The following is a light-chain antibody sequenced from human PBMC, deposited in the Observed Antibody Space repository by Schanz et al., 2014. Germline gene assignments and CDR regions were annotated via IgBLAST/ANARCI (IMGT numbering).Light chain of an antibody. CDR3: SSYTTSRIQV. CDR2: GNS. V-gene: IGLV1-40*01. Sequence: QSVLTQPPSVSGAPGQRVTISCTGSSANIGAGYDVHWYQQVPGTAPKLLIYGNSNRPSGVPDRFSGSKSGTSASLAISGLQSADEADYYCSSYTTSRIQVFGGGTKLTVL. CDR1: SANIGAGYD. J-gene: IGLJ3*02.